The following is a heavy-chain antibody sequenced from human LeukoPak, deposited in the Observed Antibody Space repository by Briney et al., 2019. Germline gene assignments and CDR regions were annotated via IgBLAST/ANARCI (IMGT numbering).Heavy chain of an antibody. Sequence: ASVKVSCKASGYTFTSYGISWVRQAPGQGLEWMGWISAYNGNTNYAQELQGRVTMTSDTSTSTAYMELRSLRSDDTAVYYCAREYDSSGYYYYYYGMDVWGQGTTVTVSS. V-gene: IGHV1-18*01. CDR1: GYTFTSYG. D-gene: IGHD3-22*01. CDR2: ISAYNGNT. J-gene: IGHJ6*02. CDR3: AREYDSSGYYYYYYGMDV.